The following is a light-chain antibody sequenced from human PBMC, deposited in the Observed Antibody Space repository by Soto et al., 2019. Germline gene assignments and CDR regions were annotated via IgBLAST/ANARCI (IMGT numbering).Light chain of an antibody. CDR3: QHYNHWLWT. V-gene: IGKV3-15*01. CDR1: QSVRSN. Sequence: EIVLTQSPGTLSLSPGERATLSCRASQSVRSNYLAWYQQRPGQAPRLLIYGASSRATGIPARFSGSGSGTEFTLIISSLQSEDSAVYYCQHYNHWLWTFGQGTKVDIK. J-gene: IGKJ1*01. CDR2: GAS.